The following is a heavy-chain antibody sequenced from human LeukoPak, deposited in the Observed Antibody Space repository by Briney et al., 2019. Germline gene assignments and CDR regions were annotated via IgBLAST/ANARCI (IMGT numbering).Heavy chain of an antibody. Sequence: GGSLRLSCAASGFTFSSYAMSWVRQAPGKGLEWVSAISGSGGSTYYAGSVKGRFTISRDNSKNTLYLQMNSLRAEDTAVYYCAKDRYFDWLNGDWFDPWGQGTLVTVSS. CDR2: ISGSGGST. J-gene: IGHJ5*02. CDR3: AKDRYFDWLNGDWFDP. D-gene: IGHD3-9*01. CDR1: GFTFSSYA. V-gene: IGHV3-23*01.